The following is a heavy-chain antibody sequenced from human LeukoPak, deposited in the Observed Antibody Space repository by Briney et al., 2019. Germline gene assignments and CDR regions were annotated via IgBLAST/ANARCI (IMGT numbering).Heavy chain of an antibody. CDR1: GGSFSGYY. V-gene: IGHV4-34*01. CDR3: ATGRIVVVITGYYYYYMYV. D-gene: IGHD3-22*01. CDR2: INHSGST. Sequence: PSETLSLTCAVYGGSFSGYYWSWIRQPPGKGLEWIGEINHSGSTNYNPSLKSRVTISVDTSKNQFSLKLSSVTAADTAVYYCATGRIVVVITGYYYYYMYVWGKGTTVTVSS. J-gene: IGHJ6*03.